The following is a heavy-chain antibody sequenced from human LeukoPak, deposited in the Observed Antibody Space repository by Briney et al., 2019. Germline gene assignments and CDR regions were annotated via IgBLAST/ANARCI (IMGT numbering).Heavy chain of an antibody. CDR1: GGSISSGGYY. V-gene: IGHV4-31*03. CDR2: IYYSGST. CDR3: ARGGGYGGNSGWYFDL. Sequence: SQTLSLTCTVSGGSISSGGYYWSWIRQHPGEGLEWIGYIYYSGSTYYNPSLKSRVAISVDTSKNQFSLKLSSVTAADTAVYYCARGGGYGGNSGWYFDLWGRGTLVTVSS. D-gene: IGHD4-23*01. J-gene: IGHJ2*01.